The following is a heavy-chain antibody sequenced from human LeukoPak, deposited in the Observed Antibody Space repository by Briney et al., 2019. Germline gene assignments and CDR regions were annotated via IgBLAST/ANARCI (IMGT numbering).Heavy chain of an antibody. D-gene: IGHD4-23*01. CDR1: GYTFTSYG. V-gene: IGHV1-18*01. CDR3: ARGGYGGNPGDYYYYMDV. Sequence: ASVKVSCKASGYTFTSYGISWVRQAPGQGLEWMGWISAYNGNTNYAQKLQGRVTMTTDTSTGTAYMELRSLRSDDTAVYYCARGGYGGNPGDYYYYMDVWGKGTTVTVSS. J-gene: IGHJ6*03. CDR2: ISAYNGNT.